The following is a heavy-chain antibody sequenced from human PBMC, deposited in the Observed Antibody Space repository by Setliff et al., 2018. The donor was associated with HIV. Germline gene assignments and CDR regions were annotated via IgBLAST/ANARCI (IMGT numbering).Heavy chain of an antibody. CDR1: GFMFSDYY. D-gene: IGHD2-15*01. CDR2: ISSSSSYT. V-gene: IGHV3-11*03. Sequence: GGSLRLSCAASGFMFSDYYMSWIRQSPGKGLEWISYISSSSSYTNYADSVKGRFTISRDNAKNSLYLQMNSLKTEDTAVYYCTRGQDVVVLSPTGSDAFDIWGRGTMVTVSS. J-gene: IGHJ3*02. CDR3: TRGQDVVVLSPTGSDAFDI.